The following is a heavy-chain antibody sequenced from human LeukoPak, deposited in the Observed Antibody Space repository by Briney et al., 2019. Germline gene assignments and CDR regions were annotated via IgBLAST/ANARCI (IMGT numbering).Heavy chain of an antibody. D-gene: IGHD4-17*01. V-gene: IGHV4-4*07. CDR3: VRGPTTVTRAFDY. CDR2: IYTSGST. J-gene: IGHJ4*02. CDR1: GGSFSIYY. Sequence: PSETLSLTCTASGGSFSIYYWSWIRQAAGKGLEYIGRIYTSGSTNYNPSLKGRVTMSVDTSKSLFSLKLSSVTAADTAVYYCVRGPTTVTRAFDYWGQGTLVTVSS.